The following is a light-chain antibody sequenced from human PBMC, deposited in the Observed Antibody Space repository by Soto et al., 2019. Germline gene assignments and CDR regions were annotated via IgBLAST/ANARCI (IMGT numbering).Light chain of an antibody. CDR1: SSNIGAGYD. Sequence: QSVLTQPPSGSGGPGQRVTISCTGSSSNIGAGYDVHWYQQLPGTAPKLLIYGNSNRPSGVPDRFSGSKSGTSASLAITGLQAEDEADYYCQSYDSSLSGVVFGGGTQLTVL. CDR2: GNS. J-gene: IGLJ2*01. CDR3: QSYDSSLSGVV. V-gene: IGLV1-40*01.